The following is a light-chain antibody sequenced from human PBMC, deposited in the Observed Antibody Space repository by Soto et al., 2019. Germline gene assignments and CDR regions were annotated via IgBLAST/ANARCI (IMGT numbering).Light chain of an antibody. CDR2: DAS. V-gene: IGKV3-20*01. CDR3: QQYCSSARP. J-gene: IGKJ1*01. CDR1: HSLSRSQ. Sequence: EVESTRVPGGLSWSPEKGDTLSCRTTHSLSRSQLAWHQQNPGQAPMLLIHDASLRTTCISHRTTGSASATEFTLTITTLEPEEFADYYCQQYCSSARPIALGTKV.